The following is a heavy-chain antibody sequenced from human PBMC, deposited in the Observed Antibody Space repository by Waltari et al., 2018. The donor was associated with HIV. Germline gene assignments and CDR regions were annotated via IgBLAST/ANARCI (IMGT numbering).Heavy chain of an antibody. V-gene: IGHV4-39*01. CDR3: ARWRRGYYYGSGQSMDWFDP. D-gene: IGHD3-10*01. Sequence: QLQLQESGPGLVKPSETLSLTCTVSGDSISSSSYYWGWIRQPPGKGLEWIGSIYYSGSPYHNPSLKRRVTISVDTSKNQFSLKLSSVTAADTAVYYCARWRRGYYYGSGQSMDWFDPWGQGTLVTVSS. CDR2: IYYSGSP. CDR1: GDSISSSSYY. J-gene: IGHJ5*02.